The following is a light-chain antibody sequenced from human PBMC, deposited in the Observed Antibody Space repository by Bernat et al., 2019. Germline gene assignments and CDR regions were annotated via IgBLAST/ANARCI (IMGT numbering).Light chain of an antibody. Sequence: QSDLTQPASVSGSPGQSITISCTGTSSDVGAYNYVSWYQQDPGKAPKLMIYNVTNRPSGVSNRFSGSKSGNTASLTISGLQAEDEADYYCRSYTSSATVVFGGGTKLTVL. J-gene: IGLJ2*01. CDR1: SSDVGAYNY. CDR3: RSYTSSATVV. V-gene: IGLV2-14*01. CDR2: NVT.